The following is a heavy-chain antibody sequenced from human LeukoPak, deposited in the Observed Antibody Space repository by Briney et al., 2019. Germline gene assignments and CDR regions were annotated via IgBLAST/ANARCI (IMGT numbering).Heavy chain of an antibody. V-gene: IGHV1-2*02. CDR2: INPNSGGT. CDR1: GYTFTGYY. D-gene: IGHD3-9*01. CDR3: ASGQLRYFDWFDP. J-gene: IGHJ5*02. Sequence: ASVKVSCKASGYTFTGYYLHWVRQAHGQGLEWMGWINPNSGGTNYAHKYQGRVTMTRDTSISTAYMELSRLRSDDTAVYYCASGQLRYFDWFDPWGQGTLVTVSS.